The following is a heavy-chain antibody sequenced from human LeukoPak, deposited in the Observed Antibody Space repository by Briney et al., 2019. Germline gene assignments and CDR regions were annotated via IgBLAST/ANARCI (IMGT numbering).Heavy chain of an antibody. V-gene: IGHV1-69*05. Sequence: SVKVSCKASGGTFSNYGISWVRQAPGQGLEWMGGIIPIFGTANYAQKFQDRVTVTTDMSTTTVYMELSSLTSEDTAVYYCARGAPPTYYDSRGYLDYWGQGTQVTVSS. CDR3: ARGAPPTYYDSRGYLDY. J-gene: IGHJ4*02. CDR2: IIPIFGTA. D-gene: IGHD3-22*01. CDR1: GGTFSNYG.